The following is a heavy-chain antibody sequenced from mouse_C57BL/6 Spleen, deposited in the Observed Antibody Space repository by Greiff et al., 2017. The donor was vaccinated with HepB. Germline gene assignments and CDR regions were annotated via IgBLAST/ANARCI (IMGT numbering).Heavy chain of an antibody. J-gene: IGHJ2*01. CDR3: ARSYYYGSSYVQYYFDY. CDR1: GYTFTSYW. D-gene: IGHD1-1*01. V-gene: IGHV1-50*01. CDR2: IDPSDSYT. Sequence: QVQLQQPGAELVKPGASVKLSCKASGYTFTSYWMQWVKQRPGQGLEWIGEIDPSDSYTNYNQKFKGKATLTVETSSSTAYMQLSSLTSEDSAVYYCARSYYYGSSYVQYYFDYWGQGTTLTVSS.